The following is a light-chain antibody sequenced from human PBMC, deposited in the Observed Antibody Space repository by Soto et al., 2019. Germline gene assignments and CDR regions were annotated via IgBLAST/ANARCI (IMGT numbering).Light chain of an antibody. CDR2: RAS. CDR3: RQYHNLWA. J-gene: IGKJ1*01. CDR1: PNIYSN. V-gene: IGKV3-15*01. Sequence: IVMTQAPATLSVSPGERATLSCRASPNIYSNVAWYQQRPGQAPRLLIYRASTRATGIPARFSGSRSGTEFPLTIGSMQSVDFTVFSCRQYHNLWAFGQGTKGEIK.